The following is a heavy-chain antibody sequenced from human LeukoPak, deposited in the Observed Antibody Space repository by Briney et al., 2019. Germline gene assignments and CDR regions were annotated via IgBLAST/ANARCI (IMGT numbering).Heavy chain of an antibody. CDR2: IKQEGSEK. CDR3: ASAEGYSYGHNWFDP. D-gene: IGHD5-18*01. J-gene: IGHJ5*02. V-gene: IGHV3-7*01. Sequence: GRTLRLSCAASVFTFSIYWMSWVPEAPGRGWECGANIKQEGSEKYYVESVKGRFTISRDNAKNSLYLQMNSLRGEDTAVYYCASAEGYSYGHNWFDPWGQGTLVTVSS. CDR1: VFTFSIYW.